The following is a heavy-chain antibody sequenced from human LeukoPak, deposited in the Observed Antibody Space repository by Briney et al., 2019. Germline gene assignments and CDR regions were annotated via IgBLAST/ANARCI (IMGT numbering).Heavy chain of an antibody. CDR2: INSDGSST. CDR3: ARSYSRGDAFDI. D-gene: IGHD6-13*01. V-gene: IGHV3-74*01. J-gene: IGHJ3*02. Sequence: GGSLRLSCAASGFTFSSYWMHWVRPAPGKGLVWVSRINSDGSSTSYADSVKGRFTISRDNAKNTLYLQMNSLRAEDTAVYYCARSYSRGDAFDIWGQGTMVTVSS. CDR1: GFTFSSYW.